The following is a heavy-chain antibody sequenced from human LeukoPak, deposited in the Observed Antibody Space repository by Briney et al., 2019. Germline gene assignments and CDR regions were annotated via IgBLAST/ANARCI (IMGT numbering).Heavy chain of an antibody. CDR2: INPNSGVT. D-gene: IGHD2-2*01. CDR1: GYTFTSYY. V-gene: IGHV1-2*02. J-gene: IGHJ6*03. Sequence: ASVKVSCKASGYTFTSYYMHWVRQAPGQGLEWLGWINPNSGVTDYAQKFQGRVTMTRDTSISTAYMELSSLRSDDTAVYYCARAAGYCSSTSCYRGVYYYMDVWGKGTTVTVSS. CDR3: ARAAGYCSSTSCYRGVYYYMDV.